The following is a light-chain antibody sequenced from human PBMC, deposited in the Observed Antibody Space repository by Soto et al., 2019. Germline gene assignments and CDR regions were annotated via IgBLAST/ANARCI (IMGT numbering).Light chain of an antibody. CDR2: GGS. V-gene: IGKV3-20*01. CDR3: QQYGSSPWT. CDR1: QSVSSSY. J-gene: IGKJ1*01. Sequence: EIVLTQSPGTLSLSPGERATLSCRAGQSVSSSYLAWYQQKPGQAPRLLIYGGSSRATDIPDRFSGSGSGTDFTLTISRLEPEDFAVYYCQQYGSSPWTFGQGTKVEIK.